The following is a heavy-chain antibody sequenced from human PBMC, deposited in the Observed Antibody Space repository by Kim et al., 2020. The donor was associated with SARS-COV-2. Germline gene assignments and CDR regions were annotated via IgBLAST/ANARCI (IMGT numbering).Heavy chain of an antibody. Sequence: GGSLRLSCAASGFTFSSYRMNWVRQAPGKGLEWVSSISSSSSYIYYADSVKGRFTISRDNAKNSLYLQMNSLRAEDTAVYYCARDSVGLEPCTAIYYFDYWGQGTLCTVSS. CDR1: GFTFSSYR. D-gene: IGHD1-1*01. CDR3: ARDSVGLEPCTAIYYFDY. V-gene: IGHV3-21*06. CDR2: ISSSSSYI. J-gene: IGHJ4*02.